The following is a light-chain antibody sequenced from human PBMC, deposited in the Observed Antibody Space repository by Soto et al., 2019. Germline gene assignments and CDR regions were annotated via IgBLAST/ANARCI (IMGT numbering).Light chain of an antibody. J-gene: IGLJ1*01. V-gene: IGLV2-14*01. CDR1: SSDVGGYNY. CDR3: SSYTSSSTLV. Sequence: SVLGKPASLSGSPGQSITISFTGTSSDVGGYNYVSWYQQHPGKAPKLMIYEVSNRPSGVSNRFSGSKSGNTASLTISGLQAEDEADYYCSSYTSSSTLVFGTGTKVTVL. CDR2: EVS.